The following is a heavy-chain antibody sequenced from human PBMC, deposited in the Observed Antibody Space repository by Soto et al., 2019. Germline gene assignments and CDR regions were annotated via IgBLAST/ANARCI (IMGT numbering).Heavy chain of an antibody. Sequence: EVQLVESGGGFVQPGGSLRLFCAASGFTFSSYWIHWVRQAPGKGLVWVSRINSDGGTTNYADSLKGRFTISRDNAKNTLFLQMNSLRAEDTAVYYCARGQSGSYSFDFWGQGTLVTVSS. CDR2: INSDGGTT. V-gene: IGHV3-74*01. CDR1: GFTFSSYW. CDR3: ARGQSGSYSFDF. J-gene: IGHJ4*02. D-gene: IGHD3-10*01.